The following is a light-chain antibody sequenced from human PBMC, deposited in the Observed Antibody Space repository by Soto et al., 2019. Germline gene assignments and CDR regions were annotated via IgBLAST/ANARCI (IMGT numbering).Light chain of an antibody. CDR1: QSIDRW. J-gene: IGKJ1*01. CDR3: QQYDSYHLT. Sequence: DIQMTQSPSTLSASVGDRVTITCRASQSIDRWLAWFQEKPGKAPKILIYKAPNLESGFPSRFSGSGSGTEFTLTISSLQPYDFETYYCQQYDSYHLTFGQGNKVEIK. V-gene: IGKV1-5*03. CDR2: KAP.